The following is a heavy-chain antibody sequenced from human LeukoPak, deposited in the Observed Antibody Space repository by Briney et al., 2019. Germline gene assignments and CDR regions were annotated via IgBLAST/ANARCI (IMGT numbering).Heavy chain of an antibody. D-gene: IGHD3-9*01. CDR2: ISGSGGST. Sequence: PGGPLSLPGASLGFPFRSFAISWSRKAPGKGWEGVSAISGSGGSTYYADSVKGRFTISRDNSKNTLYLQMNSLRAEDTAVYYCAKISSLRYFDWLFDYWGQGTLVTVSS. CDR3: AKISSLRYFDWLFDY. CDR1: GFPFRSFA. J-gene: IGHJ4*02. V-gene: IGHV3-23*01.